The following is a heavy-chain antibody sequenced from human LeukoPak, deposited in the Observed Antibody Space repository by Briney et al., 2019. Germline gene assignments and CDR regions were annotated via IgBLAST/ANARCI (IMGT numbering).Heavy chain of an antibody. V-gene: IGHV1-8*01. Sequence: ASVKVSCKASGYTFASYDINWVRQATGQGLEWMGWMNPNSGNTGYAQKFQGRVTMTRNTSISTAYMELSSLRSEDTAVYYCARTPLTGTTPGFDYWGQGTLVTVSS. CDR3: ARTPLTGTTPGFDY. CDR1: GYTFASYD. D-gene: IGHD1-7*01. J-gene: IGHJ4*02. CDR2: MNPNSGNT.